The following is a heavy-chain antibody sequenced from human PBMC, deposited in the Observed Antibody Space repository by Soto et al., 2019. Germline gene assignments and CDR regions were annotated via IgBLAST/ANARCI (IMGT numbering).Heavy chain of an antibody. CDR2: IRSKANSYAT. Sequence: EVQLVESGGGLVQPGGSLKLSCAASGFTFSGSAMHWVRQASGKGLEWVGRIRSKANSYATAYAASVKGRFTISRDXSXXTAYLQMNSLKTEDTAVYYCTRLRYYYDSSGYSGYWGQGTLVTVSS. D-gene: IGHD3-22*01. J-gene: IGHJ4*02. CDR3: TRLRYYYDSSGYSGY. CDR1: GFTFSGSA. V-gene: IGHV3-73*01.